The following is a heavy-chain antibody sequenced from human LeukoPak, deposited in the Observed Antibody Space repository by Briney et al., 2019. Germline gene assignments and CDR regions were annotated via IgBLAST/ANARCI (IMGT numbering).Heavy chain of an antibody. CDR1: GFTFDDYA. V-gene: IGHV3-9*03. CDR2: ISWNSGSI. J-gene: IGHJ4*02. D-gene: IGHD3-10*01. CDR3: TGNYYGSGSYADFDY. Sequence: GGSLRLSCAASGFTFDDYAMHWVRQAPGKGLEWVSGISWNSGSIGYADSVKGRFTISRDNAKNSLYLQMNSLRAEDMAVYYCTGNYYGSGSYADFDYWGQGTLVTASS.